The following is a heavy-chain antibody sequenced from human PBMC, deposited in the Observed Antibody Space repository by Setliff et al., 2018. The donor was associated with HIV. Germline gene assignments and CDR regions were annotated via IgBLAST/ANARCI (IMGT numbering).Heavy chain of an antibody. CDR1: GYTFSTYD. CDR2: MSPKNNGS. J-gene: IGHJ6*02. Sequence: ASVKVSCKASGYTFSTYDFNWVRQAAGQGLEWMGWMSPKNNGSGFAQKFQARLTMTWNTSTNTAYMELRSLTSDDTDGYSCARGRYNSRIDVWGQGTTVTVS. CDR3: ARGRYNSRIDV. V-gene: IGHV1-8*01. D-gene: IGHD5-18*01.